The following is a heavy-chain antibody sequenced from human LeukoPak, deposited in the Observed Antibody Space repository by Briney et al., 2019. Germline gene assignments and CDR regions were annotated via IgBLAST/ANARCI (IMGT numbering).Heavy chain of an antibody. J-gene: IGHJ5*02. Sequence: GGPLRLSCAAPGFTFNSYGMHWVRQAPGKGLEWVAFIRYDGSSKYNAESVKGRFTISRDDFRNTVYLQMNSLRAEDTAVYYCAKDFEAYGDLNWFDPWGQGTLVTVSS. CDR1: GFTFNSYG. V-gene: IGHV3-30*02. CDR2: IRYDGSSK. CDR3: AKDFEAYGDLNWFDP. D-gene: IGHD4-17*01.